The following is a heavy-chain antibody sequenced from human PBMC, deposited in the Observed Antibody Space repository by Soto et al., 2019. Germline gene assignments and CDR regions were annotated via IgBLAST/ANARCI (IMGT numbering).Heavy chain of an antibody. D-gene: IGHD3-22*01. Sequence: GASVKVSCKASGYTFTSYGISWVRQAPGQGLEWMGWISAYNGNTNYAQKLQGRVTMTTDTSTSTAYMELRSLRSDDTAVYYCARVRHYYDSSGYFSYWGQGTPVTVSS. CDR1: GYTFTSYG. J-gene: IGHJ4*02. CDR2: ISAYNGNT. CDR3: ARVRHYYDSSGYFSY. V-gene: IGHV1-18*01.